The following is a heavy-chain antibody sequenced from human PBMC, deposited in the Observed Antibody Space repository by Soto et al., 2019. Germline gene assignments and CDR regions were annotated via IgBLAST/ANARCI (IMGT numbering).Heavy chain of an antibody. CDR3: ARLPVVFISIGPFAWFDA. J-gene: IGHJ5*02. CDR1: GYSFNDYW. V-gene: IGHV5-51*01. CDR2: IYPGDSDT. Sequence: GESLKISCKGSGYSFNDYWIAWVRQMPGKGLEWMGIIYPGDSDTRYSPSFQGQVTISADRSISTAYLQWSSLRASDTAMYYCARLPVVFISIGPFAWFDAWGQGNLVTVSS. D-gene: IGHD3-16*01.